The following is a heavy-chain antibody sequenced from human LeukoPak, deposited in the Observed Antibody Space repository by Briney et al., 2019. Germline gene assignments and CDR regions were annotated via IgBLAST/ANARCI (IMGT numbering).Heavy chain of an antibody. D-gene: IGHD2-2*01. V-gene: IGHV4-4*07. Sequence: PSETLSLTCTVSGGSISSYYWSWIRQPAGKGLEWIGRIYTSGSTNYNPSLKSRVTMSVDTSKNQFSLKLSSVTAADTAVYYCARGGSTRNLNWFDPWGQGTLVTVSS. CDR3: ARGGSTRNLNWFDP. J-gene: IGHJ5*02. CDR2: IYTSGST. CDR1: GGSISSYY.